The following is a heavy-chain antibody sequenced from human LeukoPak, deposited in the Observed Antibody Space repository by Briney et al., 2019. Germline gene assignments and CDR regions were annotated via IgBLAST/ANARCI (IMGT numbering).Heavy chain of an antibody. V-gene: IGHV3-21*01. CDR1: GYTFSSFS. Sequence: GGSLRLSCVASGYTFSSFSINWVRQAPGKGLEWVSSISVRSNYIYYADSVRGRFSISRDDARNSLYLQMDSPRGDDTAVYYCARLRRNSDSSGYYYYYDYWGQGTLVTVSS. CDR2: ISVRSNYI. D-gene: IGHD3-22*01. J-gene: IGHJ4*02. CDR3: ARLRRNSDSSGYYYYYDY.